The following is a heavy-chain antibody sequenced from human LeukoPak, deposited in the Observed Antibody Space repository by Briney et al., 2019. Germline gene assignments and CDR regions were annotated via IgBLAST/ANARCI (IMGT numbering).Heavy chain of an antibody. J-gene: IGHJ6*03. Sequence: SETLSLTCAVSGGSISSGGYSWSWIRQPPGKGLEWIGYIYYSGSTYYNPSLKSRVTISVDTSKNQFSLKLSSVTAADTAVYYCARAIGDFWGYYYYMDVWGKGTTVTVSS. V-gene: IGHV4-30-4*07. D-gene: IGHD3-3*01. CDR3: ARAIGDFWGYYYYMDV. CDR1: GGSISSGGYS. CDR2: IYYSGST.